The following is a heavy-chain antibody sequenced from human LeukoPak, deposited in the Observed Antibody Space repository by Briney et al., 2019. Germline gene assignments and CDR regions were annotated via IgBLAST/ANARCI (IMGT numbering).Heavy chain of an antibody. CDR1: GYTFTGYY. CDR3: ARAGPTATRLSPGGSFDY. Sequence: ASVKVSCKASGYTFTGYYIHWVRQAPGQGLEWMGWINPDSGVSTYARKFQGRVTTTRDTPISTASLELRSLKSDDTAVCYCARAGPTATRLSPGGSFDYWGQGTLVTVSS. J-gene: IGHJ4*02. D-gene: IGHD6-6*01. CDR2: INPDSGVS. V-gene: IGHV1-2*02.